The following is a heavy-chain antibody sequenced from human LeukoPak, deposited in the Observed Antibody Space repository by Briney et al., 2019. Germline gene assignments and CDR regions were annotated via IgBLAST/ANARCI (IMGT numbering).Heavy chain of an antibody. CDR1: GFTFRAYT. J-gene: IGHJ4*02. D-gene: IGHD6-19*01. CDR3: ARRGSSGCFDY. CDR2: ISYDGSNQ. V-gene: IGHV3-30-3*01. Sequence: GGSLRLSCAASGFTFRAYTIHWVRQAPGKGLEWVAVISYDGSNQYYADSVKGRFTISRDNSKNTLYLQMNSLRAEDTAVYYCARRGSSGCFDYWGQGTLVTVSS.